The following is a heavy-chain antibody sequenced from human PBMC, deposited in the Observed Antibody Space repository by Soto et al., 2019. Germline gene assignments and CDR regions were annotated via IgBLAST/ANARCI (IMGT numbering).Heavy chain of an antibody. CDR2: ISYDGSNK. CDR3: ASYGDYGKYAFDI. V-gene: IGHV3-30-3*01. CDR1: GFTFSSHA. D-gene: IGHD4-17*01. Sequence: PGGSLRLSCAASGFTFSSHAMHWVRQAPGKGLEWVAVISYDGSNKYYADSVKGRFTISRDNSKNTLYLQMNGLRAEDTAVYYCASYGDYGKYAFDIWGQGTMVTVSS. J-gene: IGHJ3*02.